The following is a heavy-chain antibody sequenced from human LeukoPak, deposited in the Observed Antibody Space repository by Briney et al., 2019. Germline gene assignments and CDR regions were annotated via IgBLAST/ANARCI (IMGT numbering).Heavy chain of an antibody. V-gene: IGHV3-30-3*01. CDR2: ISYDGSNK. CDR1: GFTFSSYA. Sequence: GGSLRLSCAASGFTFSSYAMHWVRQAPGKGLEWVAVISYDGSNKYYADSVKGRFTISRDNSKNTLYLQMDSLRAEDTAVYYCASRGTAAGTAKNFDYWGQGTLVTVSS. CDR3: ASRGTAAGTAKNFDY. J-gene: IGHJ4*02. D-gene: IGHD6-13*01.